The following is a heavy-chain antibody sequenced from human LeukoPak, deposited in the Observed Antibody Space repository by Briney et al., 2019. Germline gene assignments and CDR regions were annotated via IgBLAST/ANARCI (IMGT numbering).Heavy chain of an antibody. D-gene: IGHD5-18*01. Sequence: AGGSLRLSCAASGFTFSSYWMTWVRQAPGKGLEWVANIKQDGSEKYYVDSVKGRFTISRDNAENSLYLQMSGLRAEDTALYFCARGETSYAYWGQGTLVTVSS. CDR1: GFTFSSYW. CDR2: IKQDGSEK. CDR3: ARGETSYAY. V-gene: IGHV3-7*04. J-gene: IGHJ4*02.